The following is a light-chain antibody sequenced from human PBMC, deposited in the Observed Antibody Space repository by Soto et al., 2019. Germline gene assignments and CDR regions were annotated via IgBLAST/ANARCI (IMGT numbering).Light chain of an antibody. Sequence: DIQLNQSPSTLSAYIGEGVALTCRASQSITGWLAWYQQKPGKAPKLLIYDASSLEVGVPSRFSGSGSGTEFTLTISSLQPDDFATYYCHHYTRTFGQGTKVDIK. J-gene: IGKJ1*01. CDR2: DAS. V-gene: IGKV1-5*01. CDR3: HHYTRT. CDR1: QSITGW.